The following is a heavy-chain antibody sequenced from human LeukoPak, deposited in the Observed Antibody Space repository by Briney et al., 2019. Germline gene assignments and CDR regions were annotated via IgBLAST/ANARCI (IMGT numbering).Heavy chain of an antibody. CDR1: GFTFSSYG. V-gene: IGHV3-30*18. CDR3: AKDILGMAFDI. Sequence: GRSLRLSCAASGFTFSSYGMHWVRQAPGKGLEWVAVISYDGSNKYYADSVKGRFTISRDNSKNTLYLQMNSLRAEDTAVYYCAKDILGMAFDIWGQGTMVTVSS. D-gene: IGHD1-14*01. J-gene: IGHJ3*02. CDR2: ISYDGSNK.